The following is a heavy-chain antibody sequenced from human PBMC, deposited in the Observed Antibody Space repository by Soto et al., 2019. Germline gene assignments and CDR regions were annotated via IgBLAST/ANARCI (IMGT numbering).Heavy chain of an antibody. V-gene: IGHV1-2*04. D-gene: IGHD4-4*01. CDR3: ARSEMTTIPNFAY. CDR1: GYTFTGYY. CDR2: INPNSGAT. Sequence: QVQLVQSGAEVKKPGASVKVSCKASGYTFTGYYMHWVRQAPGQGLEWMGWINPNSGATNYAQKFQGWVTMTRDTSISTAYMELSRLRSDDTAVYYCARSEMTTIPNFAYWGQGTLVTVSS. J-gene: IGHJ4*02.